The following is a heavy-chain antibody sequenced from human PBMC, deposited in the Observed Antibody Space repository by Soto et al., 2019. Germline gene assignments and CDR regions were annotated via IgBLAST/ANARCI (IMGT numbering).Heavy chain of an antibody. CDR1: GDSISSSTYY. D-gene: IGHD6-6*01. Sequence: SETLSLTCTVSGDSISSSTYYWDWIRQPPGKGLEWIGCIYHTGTTYYNPSLKSRVTISVDTSKNQFSLKLSSVTAADTAVYYCARPYFSSSSMFDYWGQGTLVTVSS. CDR2: IYHTGTT. CDR3: ARPYFSSSSMFDY. V-gene: IGHV4-39*01. J-gene: IGHJ4*02.